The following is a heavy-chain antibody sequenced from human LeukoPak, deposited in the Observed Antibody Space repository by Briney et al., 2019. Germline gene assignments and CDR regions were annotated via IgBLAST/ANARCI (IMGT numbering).Heavy chain of an antibody. CDR3: AKGTLGSCSGASCYPLDY. CDR1: GFTFSSYA. J-gene: IGHJ4*02. D-gene: IGHD2-15*01. V-gene: IGHV3-23*01. Sequence: GGSLRLSCAASGFTFSSYAMAWVRQAPVKGLEWVSVITDSGINTYYTDSVKGWFTISRDNSKNTLYLQMNSLRAEDTAVYYCAKGTLGSCSGASCYPLDYWGQGTLVTVSS. CDR2: ITDSGINT.